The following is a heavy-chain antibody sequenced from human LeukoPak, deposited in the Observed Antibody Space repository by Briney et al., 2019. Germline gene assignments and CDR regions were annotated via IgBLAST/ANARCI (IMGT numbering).Heavy chain of an antibody. CDR1: GFTFSSYG. CDR3: AKAQGDDFWSGHIGDY. D-gene: IGHD3-3*01. J-gene: IGHJ4*02. Sequence: GGSLRLSCAASGFTFSSYGMHWVRQAPGKGLEWVAVILSDGSKEFYTDSVKGRFTISRDNSKNTLYLQMNSLRAEDTAVYYCAKAQGDDFWSGHIGDYWGQGTLVTVSS. V-gene: IGHV3-33*06. CDR2: ILSDGSKE.